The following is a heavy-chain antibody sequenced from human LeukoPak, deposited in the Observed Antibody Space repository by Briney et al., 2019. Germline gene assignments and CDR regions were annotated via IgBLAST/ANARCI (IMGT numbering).Heavy chain of an antibody. CDR1: GFTFSSYT. Sequence: GGSLRLSCAASGFTFSSYTMNWVRQAPGEGLEWVSSISSSSSYIYYADSVKGRFTISRDNAKNSLYLQMNSLRAEDTAVYYCARKDSSSSYGYFDYWGQGTLVTVSS. J-gene: IGHJ4*02. D-gene: IGHD6-6*01. CDR3: ARKDSSSSYGYFDY. V-gene: IGHV3-21*01. CDR2: ISSSSSYI.